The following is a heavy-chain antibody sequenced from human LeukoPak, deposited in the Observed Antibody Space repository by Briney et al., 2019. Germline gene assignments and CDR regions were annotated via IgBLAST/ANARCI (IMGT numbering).Heavy chain of an antibody. CDR2: IIPIFGTA. V-gene: IGHV1-69*05. D-gene: IGHD6-19*01. Sequence: SVKVSCKASGGTFSSYAISWVRQAPGQGLEWMGRIIPIFGTANYAQKFQGRVTITTDEYTSTAYMELSSLRSEDTAVYYCARRRESSGLIFDYWGQGTLVTVSS. J-gene: IGHJ4*02. CDR3: ARRRESSGLIFDY. CDR1: GGTFSSYA.